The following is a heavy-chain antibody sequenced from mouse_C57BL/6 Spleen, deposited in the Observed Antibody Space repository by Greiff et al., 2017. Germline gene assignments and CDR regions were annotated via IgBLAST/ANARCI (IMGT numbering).Heavy chain of an antibody. J-gene: IGHJ4*01. Sequence: EVQLQESGGGLVKPGGSLKLSCAASGFTFSSYAMSWVRQTPEKRLAWVATISDGGSYTYYPDNVKGRFTISRDNAKNNLYLQMSHLKSEDTAMXYCARSILGRGDYYAMDYWGQGTSVTVSS. V-gene: IGHV5-4*01. CDR3: ARSILGRGDYYAMDY. CDR2: ISDGGSYT. D-gene: IGHD4-1*01. CDR1: GFTFSSYA.